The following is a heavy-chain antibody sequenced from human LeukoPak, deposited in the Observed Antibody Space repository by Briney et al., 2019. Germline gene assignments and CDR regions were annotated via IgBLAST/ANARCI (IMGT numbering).Heavy chain of an antibody. CDR1: GFTFNSYA. D-gene: IGHD3-10*01. CDR2: ISGSGGST. V-gene: IGHV3-23*01. Sequence: GGSLRLSCAASGFTFNSYAMSWVRQAPGKGLEWVSAISGSGGSTYYADSVKGRFTISRDNSKNTLYLQMNSLRAEDTAVYYCAKDNSYGSGSFNWFDPWGQGTLVTVSS. CDR3: AKDNSYGSGSFNWFDP. J-gene: IGHJ5*02.